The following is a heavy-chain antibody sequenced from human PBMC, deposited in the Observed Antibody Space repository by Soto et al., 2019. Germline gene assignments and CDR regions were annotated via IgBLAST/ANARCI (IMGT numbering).Heavy chain of an antibody. CDR1: GFTFNNYA. CDR2: ISGTGGST. J-gene: IGHJ6*02. CDR3: AREIDSNYDGMDV. Sequence: PGGSLRLSCAASGFTFNNYALNWVRQAPGKGLESVSSISGTGGSTFYAGSAKGRFTISRDNSKNTLFLQMTSLRAEDTAVYYCAREIDSNYDGMDVWGQGTTVTVSS. V-gene: IGHV3-23*01. D-gene: IGHD4-4*01.